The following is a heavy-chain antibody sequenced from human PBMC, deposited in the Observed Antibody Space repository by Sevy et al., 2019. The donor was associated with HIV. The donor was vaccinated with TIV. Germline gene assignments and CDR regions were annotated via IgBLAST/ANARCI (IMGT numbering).Heavy chain of an antibody. V-gene: IGHV3-73*01. CDR1: GFTFSGSA. CDR3: VSLLYYYEEYNAMDV. CDR2: IRSKASSYAT. Sequence: GGSLRLSCAASGFTFSGSAMHWVRQASGKGLEWIGRIRSKASSYATVYAASVKDRFTISRDDSKNTAYLQMNSLKIEDTAVYYCVSLLYYYEEYNAMDVWGQGTTVTVSS. J-gene: IGHJ6*02. D-gene: IGHD3-22*01.